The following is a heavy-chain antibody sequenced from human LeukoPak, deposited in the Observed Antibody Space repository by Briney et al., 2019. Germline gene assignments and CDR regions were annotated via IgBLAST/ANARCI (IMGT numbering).Heavy chain of an antibody. V-gene: IGHV3-21*01. J-gene: IGHJ4*02. CDR1: GFAFSSFS. CDR2: ISIGYNNI. CDR3: ARAYIGVVPADPFDL. D-gene: IGHD2-2*01. Sequence: PGESLRLSCVASGFAFSSFSMNWVRQAPGKGLEWVASISIGYNNIFYADSVKGRFTISRDNAQNSVYLQMNSLRSEDTAVYYCARAYIGVVPADPFDLWGQRTLLTVSS.